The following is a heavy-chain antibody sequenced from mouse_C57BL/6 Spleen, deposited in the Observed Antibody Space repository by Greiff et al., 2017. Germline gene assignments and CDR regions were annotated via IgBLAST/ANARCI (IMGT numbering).Heavy chain of an antibody. CDR1: GYTFTSYT. CDR2: INPSSGYT. CDR3: ARWGTVVYYFDY. V-gene: IGHV1-4*01. D-gene: IGHD1-1*01. J-gene: IGHJ2*01. Sequence: VQLQQSGAELARPGASVKMSCKASGYTFTSYTMHWVKQRPGQGLEWIGYINPSSGYTKYNQKFKDKATLTADKSSSTAYMQLSSLTSEDSAVYYCARWGTVVYYFDYWGQGTTLTVSS.